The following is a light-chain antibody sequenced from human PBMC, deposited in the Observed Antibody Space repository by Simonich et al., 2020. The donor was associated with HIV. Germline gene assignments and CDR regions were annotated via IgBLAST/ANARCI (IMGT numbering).Light chain of an antibody. CDR3: QQYYSSPPT. CDR2: CAS. CDR1: RSVLYSSNKKNY. J-gene: IGKJ1*01. Sequence: DIVMTQSSDSLAVSLGERANIKCKSSRSVLYSSNKKNYLAWYQQKPGQPPNLLSYCASTRESGVPDRFSASGSGTDFTLTISSLQAEDVAVYYCQQYYSSPPTFGQGTKVEIK. V-gene: IGKV4-1*01.